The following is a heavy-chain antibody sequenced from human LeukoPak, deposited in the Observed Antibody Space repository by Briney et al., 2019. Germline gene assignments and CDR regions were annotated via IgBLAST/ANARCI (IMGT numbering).Heavy chain of an antibody. Sequence: GASVKVSCKASGYTFTSYGISWVRQAPGQGLEWMGWISAYNGNTNYAQKFQGRVTITADESTSTAYMELSSLRSEDTAVYYCAREGDWGGADGMDVWGQGTTVTVSS. CDR3: AREGDWGGADGMDV. CDR2: ISAYNGNT. V-gene: IGHV1-18*01. D-gene: IGHD7-27*01. J-gene: IGHJ6*02. CDR1: GYTFTSYG.